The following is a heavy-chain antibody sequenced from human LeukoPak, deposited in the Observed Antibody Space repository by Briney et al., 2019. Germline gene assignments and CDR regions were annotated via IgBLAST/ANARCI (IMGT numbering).Heavy chain of an antibody. CDR3: SKELTSHFGGDLDP. V-gene: IGHV3-30*02. CDR1: GCPFSNYC. CDR2: INFYGSQK. J-gene: IGHJ5*02. D-gene: IGHD3-10*01. Sequence: PGESLRLSCAVSGCPFSNYCRHWVRQPPGKGLEWVALINFYGSQKYYAHSEKGRFTNSRDYSKSTVYLQMNSLRVDDAAVYYCSKELTSHFGGDLDPWGQGTLVTVSS.